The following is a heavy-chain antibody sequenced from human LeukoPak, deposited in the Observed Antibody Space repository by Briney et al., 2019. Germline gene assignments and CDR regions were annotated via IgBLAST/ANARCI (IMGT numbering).Heavy chain of an antibody. Sequence: GGSLRLSCAASGFTFRTYAMHWVRQAPGKGLEWVAVISYDGKNKYYADSVKGQFTISRDNSKNTRYLQMNSLRAEDTAVYYCARDARTFVAVSGPSHAGARETRVTVPS. V-gene: IGHV3-30*04. CDR2: ISYDGKNK. CDR3: ARDARTFVAVSGPSHA. J-gene: IGHJ4*02. D-gene: IGHD3-16*01. CDR1: GFTFRTYA.